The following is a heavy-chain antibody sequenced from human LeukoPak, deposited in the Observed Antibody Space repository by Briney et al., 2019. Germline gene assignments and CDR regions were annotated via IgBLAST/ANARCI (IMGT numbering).Heavy chain of an antibody. D-gene: IGHD1-26*01. Sequence: GESLKISCTASGYTFTTYWIGWVRQMPGKGLEWMGIIYPDDSDTRYSPSFQGQVTISADKSINTAYLQWGSLKASDTAMYYCARHRGSYYSALDYWGQGTLVTVSS. CDR2: IYPDDSDT. V-gene: IGHV5-51*01. J-gene: IGHJ4*02. CDR1: GYTFTTYW. CDR3: ARHRGSYYSALDY.